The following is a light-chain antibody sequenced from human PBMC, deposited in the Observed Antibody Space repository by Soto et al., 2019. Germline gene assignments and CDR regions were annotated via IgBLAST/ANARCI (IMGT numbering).Light chain of an antibody. J-gene: IGKJ1*01. V-gene: IGKV3-11*01. CDR1: QSVSSY. CDR3: QQRTNWPPGWT. Sequence: EIVLTQSPATLSLSPGERATLSCRASQSVSSYLAWYQQKLDLAPRLLIYAASKRASGIPARFTGNGSGTDFTLTISSLEPEDCAVYFCQQRTNWPPGWTFGQGTKVEIK. CDR2: AAS.